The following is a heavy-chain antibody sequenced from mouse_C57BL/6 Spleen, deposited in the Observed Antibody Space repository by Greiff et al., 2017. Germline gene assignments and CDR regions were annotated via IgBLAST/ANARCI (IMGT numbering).Heavy chain of an antibody. CDR3: ASGYGSSYGYFDV. J-gene: IGHJ1*03. D-gene: IGHD1-1*01. Sequence: VKLQESGAELVKPGASVKMSCKASGYTFTTYPIEWMKQNHGKSLEWIGNFHPYNDDTKYNEKFKGKATLTVEKSSSTVYLELSRLTSDDSAVYYCASGYGSSYGYFDVWGTGTTVTVSS. CDR2: FHPYNDDT. CDR1: GYTFTTYP. V-gene: IGHV1-47*01.